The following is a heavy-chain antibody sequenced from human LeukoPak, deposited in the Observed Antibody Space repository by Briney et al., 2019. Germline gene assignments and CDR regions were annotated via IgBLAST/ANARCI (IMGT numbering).Heavy chain of an antibody. CDR2: IFYSGST. V-gene: IGHV4-39*01. Sequence: SETLSLTCTVSGGSISSSSYFWGWIRQPPGKGLEWIGSIFYSGSTYYNPSLNSRVTISIDTSKNQFSLKLSSVTAADTAVYYCARSRGIAGYFDYWGQGTLVTVSS. CDR3: ARSRGIAGYFDY. D-gene: IGHD1-26*01. J-gene: IGHJ4*02. CDR1: GGSISSSSYF.